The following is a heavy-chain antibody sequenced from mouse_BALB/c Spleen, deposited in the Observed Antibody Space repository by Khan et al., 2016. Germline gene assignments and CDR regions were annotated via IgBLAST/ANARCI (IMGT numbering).Heavy chain of an antibody. J-gene: IGHJ3*01. CDR2: ISSGGGNT. V-gene: IGHV5-9*03. CDR1: GFTFSSYT. Sequence: EVELVESGGGLVTPGGSLKLSCTASGFTFSSYTMSWVRQTPEKRLEWVATISSGGGNTYYPDSVKGRFTISRDNAKNNLYLQMSSLRSEYTALYYCARGYGNRAWFAYWGQGTLVTVSA. CDR3: ARGYGNRAWFAY. D-gene: IGHD2-10*02.